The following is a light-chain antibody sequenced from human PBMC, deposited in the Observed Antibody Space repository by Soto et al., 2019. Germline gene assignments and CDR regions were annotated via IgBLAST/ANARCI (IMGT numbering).Light chain of an antibody. CDR2: GTS. CDR3: QHYNNWPIT. CDR1: QSVASN. Sequence: EIVFTQSPVTLSLSPGERATLSCRASQSVASNLAWYQQKPGQAPRLLIYGTSTRATGVPARFSGSGSGTDFTLTISSLQAADFAVYHCQHYNNWPITFGQGTRLEIK. J-gene: IGKJ5*01. V-gene: IGKV3-15*01.